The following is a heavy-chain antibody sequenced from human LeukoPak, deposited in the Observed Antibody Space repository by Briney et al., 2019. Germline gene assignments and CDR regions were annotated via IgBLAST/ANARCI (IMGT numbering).Heavy chain of an antibody. D-gene: IGHD3-3*01. CDR3: ARSYGDDFWSGYYTEPPDY. J-gene: IGHJ4*02. Sequence: KTSETLSLTCTASGGSISSSSYYWGWIRQPPGKGLEWIGSIYYSGSTYYNPSLKSRVTISVDTSKNQFSLKLSSVTAADTAVYYCARSYGDDFWSGYYTEPPDYWGQGTLVTVSS. CDR1: GGSISSSSYY. V-gene: IGHV4-39*01. CDR2: IYYSGST.